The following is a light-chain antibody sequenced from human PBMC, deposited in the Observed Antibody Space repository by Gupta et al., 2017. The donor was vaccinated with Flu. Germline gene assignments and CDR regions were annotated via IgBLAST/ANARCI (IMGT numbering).Light chain of an antibody. CDR2: RAS. V-gene: IGKV1-5*03. CDR3: QQYNNYWT. CDR1: QSVSSS. J-gene: IGKJ1*01. Sequence: DIQVTQSPSTLSASVGDTVAITCRASQSVSSSLAWYQQKPGKAPKLLISRASSLETGVQPRFSGSGSGTEFTLTIRFLQPDDFATYYCQQYNNYWTFGQGTKVEIK.